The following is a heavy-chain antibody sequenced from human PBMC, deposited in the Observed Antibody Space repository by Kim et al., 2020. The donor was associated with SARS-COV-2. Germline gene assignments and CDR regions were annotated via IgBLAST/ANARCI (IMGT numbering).Heavy chain of an antibody. V-gene: IGHV3-43*02. CDR1: GFTFDDYA. CDR3: ARDKRCSKVTCFGWCDP. J-gene: IGHJ5*02. Sequence: GGSLRLSCAASGFTFDDYAMHWVRQVSGKGLEWVALISGDGGDTVYADSVKGRFTISRDNSKNSLFLQMNSLRSEDTALYYCARDKRCSKVTCFGWCDPWGQGPLVSVSS. D-gene: IGHD4-4*01. CDR2: ISGDGGDT.